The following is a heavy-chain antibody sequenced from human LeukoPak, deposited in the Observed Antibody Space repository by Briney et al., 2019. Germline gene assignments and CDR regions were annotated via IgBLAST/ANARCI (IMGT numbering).Heavy chain of an antibody. Sequence: SVPDSRMDSLGTLSRYAISWVRQAPGQGREWMGGIIPIFGTSDYAQKLQGRVTITADKATSTAYMELSSLRSEDTAVYYCAREQSSCYYHHINAFDYWGKRTLVTVST. V-gene: IGHV1-69*06. CDR3: AREQSSCYYHHINAFDY. CDR1: LGTLSRYA. J-gene: IGHJ4*02. CDR2: IIPIFGTS. D-gene: IGHD3-22*01.